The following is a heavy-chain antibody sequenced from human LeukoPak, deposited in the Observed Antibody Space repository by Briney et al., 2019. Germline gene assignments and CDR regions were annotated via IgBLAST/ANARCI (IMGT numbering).Heavy chain of an antibody. Sequence: GASVKVSCKASGYTFTGYYMHWVRQAPGQGLEWMGWINPNSGGTNYAQKFQGRVTMTRDTSISTDYMELSRLRSDDTAVDYCARRGGSCYLCDAFDIWGQGTMVTVSS. CDR1: GYTFTGYY. J-gene: IGHJ3*02. D-gene: IGHD2-15*01. V-gene: IGHV1-2*02. CDR2: INPNSGGT. CDR3: ARRGGSCYLCDAFDI.